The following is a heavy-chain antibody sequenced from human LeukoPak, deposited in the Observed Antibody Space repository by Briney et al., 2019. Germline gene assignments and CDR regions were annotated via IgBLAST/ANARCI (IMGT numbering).Heavy chain of an antibody. CDR1: GGSISSYY. V-gene: IGHV4-59*01. Sequence: KASETLSLTCTVSGGSISSYYWSWIRQPPGKGLEWIGYIYYSGSTNYNPSLKSRVTISVDTSKNQFSLKLSSVTAADTAVYYCARASSYGFPGHLDYWGQGTLVTVSS. CDR3: ARASSYGFPGHLDY. J-gene: IGHJ4*02. CDR2: IYYSGST. D-gene: IGHD3-10*01.